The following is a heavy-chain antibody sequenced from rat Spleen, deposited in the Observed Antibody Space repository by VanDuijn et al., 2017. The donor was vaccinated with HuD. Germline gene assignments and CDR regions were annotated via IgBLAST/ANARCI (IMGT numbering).Heavy chain of an antibody. J-gene: IGHJ2*01. Sequence: EVQLVETGGSLVQPGKSLKLTCATSGFTFSNAWMHWVRQSPEKQLEWVAQIKAKSNNYATYYAESVKGRFTISRDDSKSSVYLQMNSLKEEDTAIYYCRSTYYGYTLDYWGQGVMVTVSS. D-gene: IGHD1-9*01. CDR3: RSTYYGYTLDY. V-gene: IGHV6-8*01. CDR2: IKAKSNNYAT. CDR1: GFTFSNAW.